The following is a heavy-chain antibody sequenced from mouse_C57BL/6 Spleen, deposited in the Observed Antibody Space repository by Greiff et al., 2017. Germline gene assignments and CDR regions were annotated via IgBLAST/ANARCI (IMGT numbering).Heavy chain of an antibody. Sequence: QVQLQQPGAELVQPGASVKMSCKASGYTFTSYWITWVKQRPGQGLEWIGVIYPGSCSTNYNEKFKSKATLTVDTSSSTAYMQISSLTSEDSAVYYCARSGDGYYYFDDWGQGITLTFAS. J-gene: IGHJ2*01. CDR2: IYPGSCST. CDR1: GYTFTSYW. D-gene: IGHD2-3*01. V-gene: IGHV1-55*01. CDR3: ARSGDGYYYFDD.